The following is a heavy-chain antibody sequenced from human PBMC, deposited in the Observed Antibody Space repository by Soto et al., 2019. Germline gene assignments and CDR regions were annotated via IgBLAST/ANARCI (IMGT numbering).Heavy chain of an antibody. Sequence: GGSLRLSCAASGFIFSDYAMTWVRQAPGRGLEWVSTISGTRGRQRNTFYTASVKGRFTVTRDNSKNTLYLQMNSLRAEDTAVYYCARSLVSWIQLWSFDYWGQGTLVTVSS. CDR1: GFIFSDYA. J-gene: IGHJ4*02. D-gene: IGHD5-18*01. V-gene: IGHV3-23*01. CDR2: ISGTRGRQRNT. CDR3: ARSLVSWIQLWSFDY.